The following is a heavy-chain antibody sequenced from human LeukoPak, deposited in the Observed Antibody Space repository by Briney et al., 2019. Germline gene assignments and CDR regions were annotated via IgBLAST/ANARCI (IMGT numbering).Heavy chain of an antibody. V-gene: IGHV1-2*02. CDR2: INPNSGGT. D-gene: IGHD3-22*01. CDR1: GYTFTGYY. CDR3: ASIYSSGYETDY. J-gene: IGHJ4*02. Sequence: ASVKVSCKASGYTFTGYYMHWVRQAPGQGLEWMGWINPNSGGTNYAQKFQGRVTMTRDTSISTAYMELSRLRSDDTAAYYCASIYSSGYETDYWGQGTLVTVSS.